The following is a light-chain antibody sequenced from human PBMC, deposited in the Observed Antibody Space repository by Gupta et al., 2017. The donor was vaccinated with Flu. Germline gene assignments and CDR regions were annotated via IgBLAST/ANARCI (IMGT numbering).Light chain of an antibody. CDR3: QQYGSSPQT. Sequence: EIVWTQSPATVPCFPGKRATLSCRAGQTITSSYLAWYQQKPGQAPRLLIYGASSRATGIPDRFSGSGSGTDFTLTISRLEPEDFAVYYCQQYGSSPQTFGQGTKVEIK. CDR2: GAS. J-gene: IGKJ1*01. V-gene: IGKV3-20*01. CDR1: QTITSSY.